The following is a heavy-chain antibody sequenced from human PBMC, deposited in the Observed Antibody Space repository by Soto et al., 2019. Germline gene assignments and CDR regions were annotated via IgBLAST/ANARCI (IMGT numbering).Heavy chain of an antibody. J-gene: IGHJ5*02. D-gene: IGHD2-2*01. V-gene: IGHV1-8*01. Sequence: QVQLMQSGAEVKKPGASVKVSCKASGYTFTTYDINWVRQAPGQGLEWMGWRNPNRTNTGYAEKFQGRVTMTRDTSISTAYMELSSLRYDDTAVYYCVIGGFLSHDHVIIAPATLGFDPWGQGTQVTVSS. CDR2: RNPNRTNT. CDR1: GYTFTTYD. CDR3: VIGGFLSHDHVIIAPATLGFDP.